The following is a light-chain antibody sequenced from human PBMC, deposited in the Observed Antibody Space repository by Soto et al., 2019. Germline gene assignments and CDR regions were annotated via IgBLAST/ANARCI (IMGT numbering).Light chain of an antibody. CDR3: QHYNSYSEA. J-gene: IGKJ1*01. Sequence: DLQMPQSPSTLSGSVGDRVTITCRASQTISSWLAWYQQKPGKAPKLLIYKASTLKSGVPSRFSGSGSGTEFTLTISSLQPDDFATYYCQHYNSYSEAFGQGTKVEL. CDR2: KAS. V-gene: IGKV1-5*03. CDR1: QTISSW.